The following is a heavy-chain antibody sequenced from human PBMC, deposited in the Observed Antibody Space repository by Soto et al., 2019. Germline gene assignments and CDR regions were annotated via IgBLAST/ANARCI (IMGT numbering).Heavy chain of an antibody. V-gene: IGHV4-34*01. D-gene: IGHD3-3*01. J-gene: IGHJ6*02. CDR2: INHSGST. Sequence: KPSETLSLTCAVYGGSFSGYYWSWIRQPPGKGLEWIGEINHSGSTNYNPSLKSRVTIPVDTSKNQFSLKLSSVTAADTAVYYCARGLEYYDFWSGYYRGYYYYGMDVWGQGTTVTVSS. CDR3: ARGLEYYDFWSGYYRGYYYYGMDV. CDR1: GGSFSGYY.